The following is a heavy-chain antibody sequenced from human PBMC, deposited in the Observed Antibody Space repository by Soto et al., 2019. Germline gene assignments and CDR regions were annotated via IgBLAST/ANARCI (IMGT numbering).Heavy chain of an antibody. CDR3: ARDRTAMGIEDDAFDI. J-gene: IGHJ3*02. V-gene: IGHV1-69*12. CDR2: IIPIFGTA. D-gene: IGHD5-18*01. CDR1: GGTISSYA. Sequence: QVQLVQSGAEVKKPGSSVKVSCKASGGTISSYAISWVRQAPGQGLEWMGGIIPIFGTANYAQKFQGRVTITADESTSTAYMELSSLRSEDTAVYYCARDRTAMGIEDDAFDIWGQGTMVTVSS.